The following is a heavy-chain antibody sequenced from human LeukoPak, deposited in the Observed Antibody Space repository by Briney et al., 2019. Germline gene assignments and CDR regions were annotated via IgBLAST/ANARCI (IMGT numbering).Heavy chain of an antibody. CDR1: GGSIRSDY. CDR2: VHHSGTT. Sequence: SETLSLTCSVSGGSIRSDYWSWIRQPPGKGLEWIGYVHHSGTTNYNPSLKSRVTISLDTSKNQFSLRLTSVTAADTAVYYCARGSIAAAEGSHWFDPWGQGTLVTVSS. CDR3: ARGSIAAAEGSHWFDP. V-gene: IGHV4-59*01. D-gene: IGHD6-13*01. J-gene: IGHJ5*02.